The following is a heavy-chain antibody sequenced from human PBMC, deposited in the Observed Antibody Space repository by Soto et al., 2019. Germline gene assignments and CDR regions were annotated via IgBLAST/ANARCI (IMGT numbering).Heavy chain of an antibody. Sequence: GPGPRCPSETLSLTCAVSGGSISSGGYSWSWIRQPPGKGLEWIGYIYHSGSTYYNPSLKSRVTISVDRSKNQFSLKLSSVTAADTAVYYCARERLLWFGELLSQNWFDPWGQGTLVTVSS. J-gene: IGHJ5*02. CDR2: IYHSGST. V-gene: IGHV4-30-2*01. CDR3: ARERLLWFGELLSQNWFDP. D-gene: IGHD3-10*01. CDR1: GGSISSGGYS.